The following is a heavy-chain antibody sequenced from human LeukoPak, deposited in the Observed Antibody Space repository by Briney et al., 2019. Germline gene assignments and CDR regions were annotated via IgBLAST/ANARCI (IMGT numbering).Heavy chain of an antibody. CDR2: LGAAGDT. J-gene: IGHJ4*02. CDR3: ATELELRRYFDY. D-gene: IGHD1-7*01. V-gene: IGHV3-13*01. CDR1: GFTLSDYD. Sequence: GGSLRLSCAASGFTLSDYDLHWVRQALGKGLEWVSALGAAGDTYYPGSVKGRFTISRDDAKNSLYLQMNSLRAEDTAVYYCATELELRRYFDYWGQGTLVTVSS.